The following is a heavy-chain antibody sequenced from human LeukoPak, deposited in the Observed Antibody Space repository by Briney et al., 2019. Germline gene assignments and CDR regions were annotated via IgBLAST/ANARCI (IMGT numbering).Heavy chain of an antibody. D-gene: IGHD3-10*01. V-gene: IGHV4-59*12. CDR3: ARDPPYANGSGRS. CDR2: IYYSGSA. Sequence: PSETLSLTCTVSGGSISSYYWSWIRQPPGKGLEWIGYIYYSGSANYNPSLKSRVTISEDTSKNQFSLKLSSVTAADTAVYYCARDPPYANGSGRSWGQGTLVTVSS. CDR1: GGSISSYY. J-gene: IGHJ4*02.